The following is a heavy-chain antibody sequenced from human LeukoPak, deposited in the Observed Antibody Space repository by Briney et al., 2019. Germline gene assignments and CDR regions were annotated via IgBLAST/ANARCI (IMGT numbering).Heavy chain of an antibody. J-gene: IGHJ3*01. CDR1: GYTFTSYG. D-gene: IGHD3-16*01. V-gene: IGHV1-18*01. Sequence: GASVKVSCKASGYTFTSYGISWVRQAPGQGLEWMGWISAYNGNANYVQKLQGRVTVTTDTSTSTAYMEMRSLRSDDTAVYYCARVDGGRGDDAFDVWGQGTMVTVSS. CDR3: ARVDGGRGDDAFDV. CDR2: ISAYNGNA.